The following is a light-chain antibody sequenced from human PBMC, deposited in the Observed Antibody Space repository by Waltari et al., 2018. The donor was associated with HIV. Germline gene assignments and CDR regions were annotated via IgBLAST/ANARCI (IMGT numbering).Light chain of an antibody. CDR1: QSIDDK. CDR2: AAS. V-gene: IGKV3-15*01. Sequence: ETVMTQSPGTLSASPGETVTLSCTASQSIDDKLAWYQQKPGQRPRLLIYAASTGATSVPGRFSGSGSGTQFTLTSRNRQSEDSAVYYCQQYKNWPPLTFGQGTKVEIK. J-gene: IGKJ1*01. CDR3: QQYKNWPPLT.